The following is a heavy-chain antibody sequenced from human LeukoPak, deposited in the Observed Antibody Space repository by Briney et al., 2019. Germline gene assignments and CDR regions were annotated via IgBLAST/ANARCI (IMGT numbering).Heavy chain of an antibody. V-gene: IGHV3-48*03. CDR2: ISSSGSTI. CDR1: GFTFSSYE. D-gene: IGHD3-9*01. CDR3: ARGVPGYPKNWFDP. Sequence: GGSLRLSCAASGFTFSSYEMNWVRQAPGKGLEWVSYISSSGSTIYYADSVKGRYTISRDNAKNSLYLQMNSLRAEDTAVYYCARGVPGYPKNWFDPWGQGTLVTVSS. J-gene: IGHJ5*02.